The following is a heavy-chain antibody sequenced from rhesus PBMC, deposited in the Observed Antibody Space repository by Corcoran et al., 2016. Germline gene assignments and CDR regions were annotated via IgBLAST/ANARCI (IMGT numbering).Heavy chain of an antibody. Sequence: VPPVESGGGWAKPGGSLRPPCAASGFPFSSSWMNWARQTSGEGLELISAINSGRGSTYYADSVKGRFTISRDNSKNTLSLQMNSLRAEDTAVYYCAKEGVADYGLDSWGQGVVVTVSS. V-gene: IGHV3S42*01. J-gene: IGHJ6*01. D-gene: IGHD4-29*01. CDR3: AKEGVADYGLDS. CDR2: INSGRGST. CDR1: GFPFSSSW.